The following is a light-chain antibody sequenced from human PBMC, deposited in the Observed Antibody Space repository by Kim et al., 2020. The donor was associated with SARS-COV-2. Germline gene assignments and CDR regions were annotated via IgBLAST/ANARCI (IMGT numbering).Light chain of an antibody. J-gene: IGLJ3*02. CDR3: SSYTTTTTRV. CDR2: DVG. Sequence: QSVLTQPASVSGSPGQSITISCTGTSSNVGGYNYVSWYQQHPGKAPKLMIYDVGTRPSGVSDHFSGSKSGNTASLTISGLQTEDEADYYCSSYTTTTTRVFGGGTQLTVL. V-gene: IGLV2-14*03. CDR1: SSNVGGYNY.